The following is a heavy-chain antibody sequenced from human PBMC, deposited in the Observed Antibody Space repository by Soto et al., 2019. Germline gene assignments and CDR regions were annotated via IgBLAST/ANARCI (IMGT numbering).Heavy chain of an antibody. D-gene: IGHD3-3*01. J-gene: IGHJ6*02. CDR2: SSGSGGST. CDR3: GKKKATIFGVVLYYYYYGMDV. V-gene: IGHV3-23*01. CDR1: GFTFSSYA. Sequence: EVQLLESGGGLVQPGGSLRLSCAASGFTFSSYAMSWVRQAPGKGLEWVSASSGSGGSTYYADSVKGRFTISRDNAKNSLHRKMNSLGAEDTAVYYCGKKKATIFGVVLYYYYYGMDVWGQGTTVTVSS.